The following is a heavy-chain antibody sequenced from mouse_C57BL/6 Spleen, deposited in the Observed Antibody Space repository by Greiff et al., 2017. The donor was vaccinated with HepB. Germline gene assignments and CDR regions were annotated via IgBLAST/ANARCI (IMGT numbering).Heavy chain of an antibody. V-gene: IGHV1-72*01. CDR3: ARTAYYSNYDDWYFDV. J-gene: IGHJ1*03. CDR2: IDPNSGGT. D-gene: IGHD2-5*01. CDR1: GYTFTSYW. Sequence: QVQLQQPGAELVKPGASVKLSCKASGYTFTSYWMHWVKQRPGRGLEWIGRIDPNSGGTKYNEKFKSKATLTVDTPSSTAYMQLSSLTSADAAVYYCARTAYYSNYDDWYFDVWGTGTTVTVSS.